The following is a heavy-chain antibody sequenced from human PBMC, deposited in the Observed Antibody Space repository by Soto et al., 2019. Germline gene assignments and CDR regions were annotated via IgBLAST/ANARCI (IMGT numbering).Heavy chain of an antibody. CDR3: ARGREEYDYIWGNYRYTAFDY. D-gene: IGHD3-16*02. V-gene: IGHV4-34*01. J-gene: IGHJ4*02. Sequence: QVQLQQWGAGLLKPSETLSLTCAVYGGSFSGFYWSWIRQSPGKGLEWIGEINHSGDTNYNPSLKSRVAMSVDSSKNQFSLNLTSVTAADTAVYYCARGREEYDYIWGNYRYTAFDYWGQGDLVIVSS. CDR2: INHSGDT. CDR1: GGSFSGFY.